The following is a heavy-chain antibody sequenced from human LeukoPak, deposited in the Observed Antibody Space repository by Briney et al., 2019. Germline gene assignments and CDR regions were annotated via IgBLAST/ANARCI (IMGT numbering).Heavy chain of an antibody. Sequence: GESLKTSRKGSGFSFTSYWIAWVRQMPGKGLEGIGIIYPGDSETRYNPAFQGQVTISADKSNTTAYLQWSSLKASDTAIYYCTRRQWTGYAIGDYWGQGVLVTVSS. CDR3: TRRQWTGYAIGDY. CDR1: GFSFTSYW. CDR2: IYPGDSET. V-gene: IGHV5-51*01. J-gene: IGHJ4*02. D-gene: IGHD5-12*01.